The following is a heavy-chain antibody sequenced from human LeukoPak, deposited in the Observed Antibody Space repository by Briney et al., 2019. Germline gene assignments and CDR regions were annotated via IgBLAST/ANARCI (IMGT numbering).Heavy chain of an antibody. Sequence: GGSLRLSCAASGFTFSSYSMNWVRQAPGKGLEWVSSISSSSSYIYYADSVKGRFTISRDNAKNSLYLRMNSLRAEDTAVYYCARDSSGWYVGYFDYWGQGTLVTVSS. CDR3: ARDSSGWYVGYFDY. V-gene: IGHV3-21*01. CDR2: ISSSSSYI. CDR1: GFTFSSYS. J-gene: IGHJ4*02. D-gene: IGHD6-19*01.